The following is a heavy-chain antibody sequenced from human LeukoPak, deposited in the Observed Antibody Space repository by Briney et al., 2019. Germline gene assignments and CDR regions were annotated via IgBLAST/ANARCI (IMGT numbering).Heavy chain of an antibody. D-gene: IGHD2-15*01. CDR1: GFTVSSNY. V-gene: IGHV3-66*01. CDR2: IYSGGST. Sequence: AGGSLRLSCAASGFTVSSNYMSWVRQAPGKGLKWVSVIYSGGSTYYADSVKGRFTISRDNSKNTLYLQMNSLRAEDTAVYYCARDGGIVVAGLYYYYGMDVWGQGTTVTVSS. J-gene: IGHJ6*02. CDR3: ARDGGIVVAGLYYYYGMDV.